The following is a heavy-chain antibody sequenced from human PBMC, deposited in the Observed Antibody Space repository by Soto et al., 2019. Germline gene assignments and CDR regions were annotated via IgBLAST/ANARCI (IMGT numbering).Heavy chain of an antibody. Sequence: QVQLQESGPGLVKPSETLSLTCSVSGGSLSSGFWGWFRQPPGKGLEWIGFIHHSGSTTYNPSLTSRLTISLDTSKNHFSLRLSSVTAADTALYYCTVGGGWLTDYWGQGTLVTVSS. CDR3: TVGGGWLTDY. D-gene: IGHD5-12*01. V-gene: IGHV4-59*01. J-gene: IGHJ4*02. CDR2: IHHSGST. CDR1: GGSLSSGF.